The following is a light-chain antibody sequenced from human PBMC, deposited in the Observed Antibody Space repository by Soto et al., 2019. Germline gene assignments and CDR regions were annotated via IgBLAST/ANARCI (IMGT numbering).Light chain of an antibody. J-gene: IGLJ2*01. CDR1: RPNIGSNT. CDR2: SND. Sequence: QSVLTQPPSASGTPGQRVTMSCSGSRPNIGSNTVNWYQQLPGTAPKVLIYSNDQRPSGVPDRFSGSKSGTSASLAISGLQSEDEADYYCAAWDDSLNVVVFGGGTKVTVL. V-gene: IGLV1-44*01. CDR3: AAWDDSLNVVV.